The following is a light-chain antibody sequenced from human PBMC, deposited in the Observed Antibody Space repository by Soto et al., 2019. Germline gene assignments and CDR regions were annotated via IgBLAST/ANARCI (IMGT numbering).Light chain of an antibody. CDR1: SSDGGGYNY. J-gene: IGLJ1*01. CDR2: EVS. V-gene: IGLV2-14*01. Sequence: QSALTQPASVSGSPAQSITISCTGTSSDGGGYNYVSWYQKHPGKAPKLMIYEVSNRPSGVSNRFSGSNSGNTASLTISGLQAEDEADYYCSSYTSSSTVFGAGTKVTAL. CDR3: SSYTSSSTV.